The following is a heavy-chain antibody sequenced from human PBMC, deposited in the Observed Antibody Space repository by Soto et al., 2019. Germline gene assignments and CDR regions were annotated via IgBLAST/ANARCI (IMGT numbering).Heavy chain of an antibody. CDR3: VRGPPSYYDYIWGSFDY. CDR2: INHSGST. D-gene: IGHD3-16*01. V-gene: IGHV4-34*01. Sequence: SETLSLTCAVYGGSFSGYYWSWIRQPPGKGLEWIGEINHSGSTNYNPSLKSRVTISVDTSKNQFSLKLSSVTAADTAVYYCVRGPPSYYDYIWGSFDYWGQGTLVTVSS. CDR1: GGSFSGYY. J-gene: IGHJ4*02.